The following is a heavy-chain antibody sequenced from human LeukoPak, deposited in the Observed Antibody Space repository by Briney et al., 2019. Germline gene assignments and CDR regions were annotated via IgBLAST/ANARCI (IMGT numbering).Heavy chain of an antibody. J-gene: IGHJ4*02. CDR3: AREPLDF. V-gene: IGHV3-48*02. Sequence: GGSLRLSCAASGFTFSNYWMAWLRQAPGKGLEWVSYITSSSTTIYYADSVKGRFTISRDNAKNSLYLQMNSLRDEDTAVYYCAREPLDFWGQGTLVTVSS. CDR1: GFTFSNYW. CDR2: ITSSSTTI.